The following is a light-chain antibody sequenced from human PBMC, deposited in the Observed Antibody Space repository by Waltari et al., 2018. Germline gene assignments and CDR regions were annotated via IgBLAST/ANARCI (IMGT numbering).Light chain of an antibody. CDR3: LSADSSGTYRV. J-gene: IGLJ1*01. V-gene: IGLV3-16*01. CDR2: KDS. Sequence: SYELTQPPSVSVSLGQMARITCSGEALPKKHAYWYQQKPGQAPVLVIYKDSERPSGIPERFSGSSSGTIVTLTISGVQAEDEADYYCLSADSSGTYRVFGTGTKVTVL. CDR1: ALPKKH.